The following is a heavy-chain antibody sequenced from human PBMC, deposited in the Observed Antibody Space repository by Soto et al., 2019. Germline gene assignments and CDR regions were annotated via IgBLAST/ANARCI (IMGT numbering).Heavy chain of an antibody. Sequence: TLSLTGTVPGGSLSSYFWSWILQPPGKALEWLALTYWDDDKPYSQSLKSRLTIPKDNSKNQVVLTMTNMDPVDTAKYSCAHFPGYSSALDYWGQGTLVTVSS. V-gene: IGHV2-5*08. CDR3: AHFPGYSSALDY. D-gene: IGHD5-18*01. J-gene: IGHJ4*02. CDR2: TYWDDDK. CDR1: GGSLSSYFW.